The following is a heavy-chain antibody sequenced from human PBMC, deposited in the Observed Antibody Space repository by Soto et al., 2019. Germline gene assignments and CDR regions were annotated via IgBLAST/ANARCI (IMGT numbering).Heavy chain of an antibody. V-gene: IGHV3-23*01. J-gene: IGHJ4*02. D-gene: IGHD2-2*01. Sequence: GGSLRFSCAASGFTFSTYVMSWVRQAPGKGLEWVSAISGSGYDTYLADSVRGRFTISRDNAKNTLYLQMNSLGVEDTAVYYYAKGSGSTRPYYFDCWGQGTMVTVSS. CDR2: ISGSGYDT. CDR3: AKGSGSTRPYYFDC. CDR1: GFTFSTYV.